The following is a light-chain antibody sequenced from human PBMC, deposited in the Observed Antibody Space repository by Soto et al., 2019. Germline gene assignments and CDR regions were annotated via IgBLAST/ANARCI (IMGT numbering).Light chain of an antibody. Sequence: DIQMTQSPSILSASVGDRVTITCRASQSISSWLAWYQQKPGKAPNLLIYKASHLENGVPSRFSGSGSGTEFFLTISSLQPGDFATYYCQHYNTYPWTFGQGTKV. CDR1: QSISSW. CDR2: KAS. V-gene: IGKV1-5*03. J-gene: IGKJ1*01. CDR3: QHYNTYPWT.